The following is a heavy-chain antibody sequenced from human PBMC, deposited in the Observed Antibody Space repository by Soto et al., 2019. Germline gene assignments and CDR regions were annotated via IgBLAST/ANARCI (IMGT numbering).Heavy chain of an antibody. V-gene: IGHV3-9*01. J-gene: IGHJ4*02. CDR2: ISWNSGSI. Sequence: GGSLRLSCAASGFTFSSYAMHWVRHAPGKGLEWVSGISWNSGSIGYADSVKGRFTISRDNAKNSLYLQMNSLRPEDTAVYYCVKGEYYYDGSAYYPFDYWGQGRMVTVSS. CDR1: GFTFSSYA. CDR3: VKGEYYYDGSAYYPFDY. D-gene: IGHD3-22*01.